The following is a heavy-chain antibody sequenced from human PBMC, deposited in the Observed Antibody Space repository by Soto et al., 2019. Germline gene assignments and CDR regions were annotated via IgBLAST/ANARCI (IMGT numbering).Heavy chain of an antibody. CDR2: ISAYNGNT. Sequence: GASVKVSCKASGYTFTSYGISWVRQAPGQGLEWMGWISAYNGNTNYAQKLQGRVTMTTDTSTSTAYMELRSLRSDDTAVYYCAGDRPPEGENWFAPWGQGTLVTVSS. CDR1: GYTFTSYG. J-gene: IGHJ5*02. CDR3: AGDRPPEGENWFAP. V-gene: IGHV1-18*01.